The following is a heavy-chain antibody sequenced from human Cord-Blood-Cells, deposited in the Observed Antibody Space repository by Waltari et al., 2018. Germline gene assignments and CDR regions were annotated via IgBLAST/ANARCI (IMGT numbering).Heavy chain of an antibody. J-gene: IGHJ6*02. CDR1: GGTFSSYA. V-gene: IGHV1-69*12. CDR2: IIPIFGTA. D-gene: IGHD6-6*01. Sequence: QVQLVQSGAEVKKPGSSVKVSCKASGGTFSSYAISGVRKAPGQGLEWMGGIIPIFGTANYAQKFQGRVTITADESTSTAYMELSSLRSEDTAVYYCAREYEYSSSYYYYGMDVWGQGTTVTVSS. CDR3: AREYEYSSSYYYYGMDV.